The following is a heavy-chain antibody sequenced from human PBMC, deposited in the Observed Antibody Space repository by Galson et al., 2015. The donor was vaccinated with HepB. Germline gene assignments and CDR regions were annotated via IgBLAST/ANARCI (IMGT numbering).Heavy chain of an antibody. J-gene: IGHJ5*02. Sequence: LTCAVYGGSFSGYYWSWIRQPPGKGLEWIGEINHSGSTNYNPSLKSRVTISVDTSKNQFSLKLSSVTAADTAVYYCARGRKWSAGDYAWFDPWGQGTLVTVSS. CDR3: ARGRKWSAGDYAWFDP. CDR2: INHSGST. D-gene: IGHD4-17*01. CDR1: GGSFSGYY. V-gene: IGHV4-34*01.